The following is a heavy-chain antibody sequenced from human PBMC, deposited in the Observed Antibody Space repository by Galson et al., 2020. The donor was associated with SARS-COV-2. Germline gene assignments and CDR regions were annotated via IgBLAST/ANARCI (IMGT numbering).Heavy chain of an antibody. J-gene: IGHJ4*02. Sequence: SQTLSLTCAVYGGSFSGYYWSWIRQPPGKGLEWIGEINHSGSTNYNPSLKSRVTISVDTSKNQFSLKLSSVTAADTAVYYCARGNRQWLVRPEERLRRYYFDYWGQGTLVTVSS. D-gene: IGHD6-19*01. CDR2: INHSGST. CDR3: ARGNRQWLVRPEERLRRYYFDY. CDR1: GGSFSGYY. V-gene: IGHV4-34*01.